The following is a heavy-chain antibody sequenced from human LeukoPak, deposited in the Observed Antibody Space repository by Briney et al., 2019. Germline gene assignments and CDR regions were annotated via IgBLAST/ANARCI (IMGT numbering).Heavy chain of an antibody. V-gene: IGHV3-66*04. CDR1: GFTVSSNY. J-gene: IGHJ3*02. CDR2: IYSGGST. D-gene: IGHD3-10*01. CDR3: ARLGAVTMVRGVIDDAFDI. Sequence: PGGSLRLSCAASGFTVSSNYMSWVRQAPGKGLEWVSVIYSGGSTYYADSVKGRFTISRDNSKNTLYLQMNSLRAEDTAVYYCARLGAVTMVRGVIDDAFDIWGQGTMVTVSS.